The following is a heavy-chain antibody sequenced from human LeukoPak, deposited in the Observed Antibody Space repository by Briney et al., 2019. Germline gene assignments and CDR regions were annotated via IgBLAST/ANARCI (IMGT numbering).Heavy chain of an antibody. J-gene: IGHJ3*02. V-gene: IGHV1-2*02. CDR2: INPNSGGT. CDR3: ARHVYSDTSGPPTDRTFDI. CDR1: GYTFTGYY. D-gene: IGHD3-22*01. Sequence: ASVTVSCKASGYTFTGYYLHWVRQAPGQGLEWMGWINPNSGGTNYAQKFQGRVTMTRDTSISTAYMELSRLRSDAAALYYSARHVYSDTSGPPTDRTFDIWGQGTMVTVSS.